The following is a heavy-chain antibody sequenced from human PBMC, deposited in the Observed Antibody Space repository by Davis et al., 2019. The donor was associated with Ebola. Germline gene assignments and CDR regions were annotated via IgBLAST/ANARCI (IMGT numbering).Heavy chain of an antibody. V-gene: IGHV3-73*01. D-gene: IGHD2-8*02. CDR3: ARGIPYCTGGVCYSLAGMDV. J-gene: IGHJ6*02. CDR2: FRSKANSYAT. Sequence: GGSLRLSCAASGFTFSGSAMHWVRQASGKGLEWVGRFRSKANSYATAYAASVKGRFTISRDDSKNTAYLQMNSLKTEDTAVYYCARGIPYCTGGVCYSLAGMDVWGQGTTVTVSS. CDR1: GFTFSGSA.